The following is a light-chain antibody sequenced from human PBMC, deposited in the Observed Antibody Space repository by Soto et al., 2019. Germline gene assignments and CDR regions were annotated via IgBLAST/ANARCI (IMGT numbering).Light chain of an antibody. CDR2: DVS. Sequence: QSALTQPASVSGSPGQSITISCTGTGSDIHDYTYVSWYQQHPGEAPKLIIYDVSNRPSGVSNRFSGSKSGTTASLTISGLQAEDEADYYCSSYTSSSTLAYYVFGTGTKLTVL. CDR1: GSDIHDYTY. CDR3: SSYTSSSTLAYYV. V-gene: IGLV2-14*03. J-gene: IGLJ1*01.